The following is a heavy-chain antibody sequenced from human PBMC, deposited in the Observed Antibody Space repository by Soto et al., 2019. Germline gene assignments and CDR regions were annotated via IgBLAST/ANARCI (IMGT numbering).Heavy chain of an antibody. D-gene: IGHD3-3*01. CDR2: ISYDGSNK. CDR3: AKDWSIKIFGVIP. J-gene: IGHJ5*02. CDR1: GFTFSSYG. Sequence: QVQLVESGGGVVQPGRSLRLSCAASGFTFSSYGMHWVRQAPGKGLEWVAVISYDGSNKYYADSVKGRFTISRDNSKNTLYLQMNSLRAEDTAVYYCAKDWSIKIFGVIPWGQGTLVTVSS. V-gene: IGHV3-30*18.